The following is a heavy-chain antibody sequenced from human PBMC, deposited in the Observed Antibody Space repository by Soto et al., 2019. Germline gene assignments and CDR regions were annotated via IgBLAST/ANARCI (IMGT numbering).Heavy chain of an antibody. V-gene: IGHV1-69*13. J-gene: IGHJ4*02. D-gene: IGHD2-21*02. CDR3: ARDRIPLAYCGGDCYNYFDY. CDR1: GGTFSSYA. Sequence: GASVKVSCKASGGTFSSYAISWVRQAPGQGLEWMGGIILIFGTANYAQKFQGRVTITADESTSTAYMELSSLRSEDTAVYYCARDRIPLAYCGGDCYNYFDYWGQGTLVTVST. CDR2: IILIFGTA.